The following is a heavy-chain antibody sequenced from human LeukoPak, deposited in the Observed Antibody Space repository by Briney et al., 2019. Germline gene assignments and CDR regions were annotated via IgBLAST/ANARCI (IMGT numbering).Heavy chain of an antibody. CDR2: IYYSGST. Sequence: SETLSLTCTVSGGSISSGGYYWSWIRQHPGKGLEWIGHIYYSGSTYYNPSLKSRVTISVDTSKNQFSLKLSSVTAADTAVYYCARDRPSYGSGSYYLDYWGQGTLVTVSS. J-gene: IGHJ4*02. V-gene: IGHV4-31*03. D-gene: IGHD3-10*01. CDR3: ARDRPSYGSGSYYLDY. CDR1: GGSISSGGYY.